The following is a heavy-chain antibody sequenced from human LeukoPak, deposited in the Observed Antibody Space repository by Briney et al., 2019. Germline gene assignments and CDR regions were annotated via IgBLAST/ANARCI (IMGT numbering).Heavy chain of an antibody. D-gene: IGHD2-2*01. CDR3: ARVRGCSSTSCPRYYYYYMDV. CDR1: GGSMSSYY. J-gene: IGHJ6*03. V-gene: IGHV4-59*13. CDR2: ISYTGNT. Sequence: SETLSLTCTVSGGSMSSYYWSWIRQPPGKGLEWIGYISYTGNTKYNPSLKSRVTISLDTSQRQFSLMLTSVTAADTAVYYCARVRGCSSTSCPRYYYYYMDVWGKGTTVTVSS.